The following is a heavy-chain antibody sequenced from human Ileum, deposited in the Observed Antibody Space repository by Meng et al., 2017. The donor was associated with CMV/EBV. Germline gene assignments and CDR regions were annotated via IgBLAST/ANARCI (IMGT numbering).Heavy chain of an antibody. J-gene: IGHJ6*02. D-gene: IGHD3-16*02. V-gene: IGHV3-21*01. CDR1: GFTFSSYS. CDR3: ARELLFGMDV. Sequence: LSCAASGFTFSSYSMNWVRQAPGKGLEWVSSISSSSSYIYYADSVKGRFTISRDNAKNSLYLQMNSLRAEDTAVYYCARELLFGMDVWGQGTTVTVSS. CDR2: ISSSSSYI.